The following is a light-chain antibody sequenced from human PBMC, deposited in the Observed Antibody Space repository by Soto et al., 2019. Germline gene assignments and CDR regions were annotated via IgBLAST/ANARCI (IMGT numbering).Light chain of an antibody. CDR2: GVS. Sequence: DIVLTQFPGTLSLSPGERATLSCRSSQSVRSTYLAWYQQKPGQAPRLLMYGVSSRATGIPDRFSGSGSGTDCTLTISRLETEDVTVYYCQQYGSSPFAFGQGTRLEI. CDR3: QQYGSSPFA. V-gene: IGKV3-20*01. CDR1: QSVRSTY. J-gene: IGKJ5*01.